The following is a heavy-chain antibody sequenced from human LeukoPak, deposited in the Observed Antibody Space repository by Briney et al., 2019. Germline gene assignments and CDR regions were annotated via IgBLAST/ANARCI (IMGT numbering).Heavy chain of an antibody. J-gene: IGHJ1*01. CDR3: TRDTLSSTWYSPYFHH. Sequence: SETLSLTCTVSGGTIRNYYWSWLRQPPGEGLEWIGCTYSSGTTYNPSLRSRVSISVDTSKNQFSLKLSSVTAADTAVYYCTRDTLSSTWYSPYFHHWGQGTMVTVS. CDR2: TYSSGT. D-gene: IGHD6-13*01. CDR1: GGTIRNYY. V-gene: IGHV4-59*12.